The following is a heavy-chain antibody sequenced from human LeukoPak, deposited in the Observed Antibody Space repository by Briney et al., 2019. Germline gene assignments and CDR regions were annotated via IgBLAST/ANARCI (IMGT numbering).Heavy chain of an antibody. CDR1: GFTFSSYW. CDR2: IKQDGTRS. V-gene: IGHV3-7*04. J-gene: IGHJ6*02. D-gene: IGHD6-13*01. Sequence: GGSLRLSCVASGFTFSSYWMSWVRQAPGKGLEWVANIKQDGTRSIYVDSVKGRFTISRDNAKNSLYLQMNSLRAEETAVYYCARLRPYSSTWYAYYGMDVWGQGTTVTVSS. CDR3: ARLRPYSSTWYAYYGMDV.